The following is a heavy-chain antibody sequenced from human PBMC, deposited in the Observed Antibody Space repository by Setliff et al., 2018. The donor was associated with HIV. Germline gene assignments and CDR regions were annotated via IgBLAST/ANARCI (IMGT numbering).Heavy chain of an antibody. CDR1: GGSLSGYH. D-gene: IGHD3-10*01. CDR3: ARPRLYGTALDL. J-gene: IGHJ5*02. V-gene: IGHV4-34*01. CDR2: INHSGST. Sequence: SETLSLTCAVYGGSLSGYHWSWIRQSPEKGLEWIGEINHSGSTNYNPSLKSRVTMSVDTSKNQFSLKLSSVTAADTAVYYCARPRLYGTALDLWGQGTLVTVSS.